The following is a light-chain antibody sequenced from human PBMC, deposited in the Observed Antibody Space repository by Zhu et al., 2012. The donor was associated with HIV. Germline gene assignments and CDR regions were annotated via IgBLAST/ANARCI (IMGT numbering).Light chain of an antibody. CDR2: GAS. Sequence: EIVLTQSPGTLSLSPGERATLSCRASQSVSSNYLAWYQQKPGLAPRLLIYGASSRATGIPDRFSGSGSGTDFTLTISRLEPEDFAVYYCQQYGRSPPWTFGQGTKVEIK. J-gene: IGKJ1*01. V-gene: IGKV3-20*01. CDR1: QSVSSNY. CDR3: QQYGRSPPWT.